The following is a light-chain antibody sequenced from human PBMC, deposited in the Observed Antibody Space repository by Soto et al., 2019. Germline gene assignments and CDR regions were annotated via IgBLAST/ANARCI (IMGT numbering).Light chain of an antibody. CDR1: SSNIGSNT. CDR3: AAWDDSLNGSNYV. CDR2: SNN. Sequence: QSVLTQPPSASGTPGQRVTISCPGSSSNIGSNTVNWYQQLPGTAPKLLIYSNNQRPSGVPDRFSGSKSGTSASLAISGLQSEGEADYYCAAWDDSLNGSNYVFGTGTKVTVL. V-gene: IGLV1-44*01. J-gene: IGLJ1*01.